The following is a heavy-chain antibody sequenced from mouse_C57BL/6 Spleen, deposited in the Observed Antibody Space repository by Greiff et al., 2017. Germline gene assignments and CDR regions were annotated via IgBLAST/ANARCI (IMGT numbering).Heavy chain of an antibody. CDR1: GYTFTSYW. Sequence: QVQLQQPGAELVMPGASVKLSCKASGYTFTSYWMHWVKQRPGQGLEWIGEIDPSDSYTNYNQKFKGKSTLTVDKSSSTAYMQLSSLTSEDSAVYYCARAYLPYYFDYWGQGTTLTVSS. J-gene: IGHJ2*01. CDR2: IDPSDSYT. V-gene: IGHV1-69*01. CDR3: ARAYLPYYFDY. D-gene: IGHD2-10*01.